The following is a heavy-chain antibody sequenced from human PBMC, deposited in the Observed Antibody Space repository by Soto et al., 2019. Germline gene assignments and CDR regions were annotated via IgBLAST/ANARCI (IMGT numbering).Heavy chain of an antibody. Sequence: GGSLRLSCSASGFTFSMFSMHWVRQAPGKGLEYVSGISSNGGSTYYADSVKGRFTISRDNSKNTLYLQVSSLRAVDTAVYYCVHPRSTVQVPPTWGQGTLVTVSS. CDR2: ISSNGGST. V-gene: IGHV3-64D*06. CDR1: GFTFSMFS. CDR3: VHPRSTVQVPPT. J-gene: IGHJ5*02. D-gene: IGHD4-17*01.